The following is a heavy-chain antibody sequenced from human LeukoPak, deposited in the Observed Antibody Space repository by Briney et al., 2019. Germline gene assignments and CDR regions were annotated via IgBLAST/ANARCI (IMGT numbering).Heavy chain of an antibody. Sequence: GGSLRLSCAASGFTFNSYYMNWVRQAPGKGLVWVSRINRDGSDTIYADPVKGRFTISRDNAKNTLFLQVNSLRAEDTAVYYCAREDFGVDFWGQGTQVTVSS. CDR1: GFTFNSYY. CDR3: AREDFGVDF. J-gene: IGHJ4*02. D-gene: IGHD3-10*01. V-gene: IGHV3-74*01. CDR2: INRDGSDT.